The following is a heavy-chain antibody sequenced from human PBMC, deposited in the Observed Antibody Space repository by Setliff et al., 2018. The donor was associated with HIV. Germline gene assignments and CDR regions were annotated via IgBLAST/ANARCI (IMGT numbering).Heavy chain of an antibody. V-gene: IGHV4-4*08. CDR2: TYTSGST. CDR1: GGSISSYY. Sequence: SETLSLTCTVSGGSISSYYWSWIRQPPGKGLEWIGYTYTSGSTNYNPSLKSRVTISVDTSKNQFSLKLSSVTAADTGVYYCARVLDSGYDRAFDIWGQGTMVTVSS. D-gene: IGHD5-12*01. J-gene: IGHJ3*02. CDR3: ARVLDSGYDRAFDI.